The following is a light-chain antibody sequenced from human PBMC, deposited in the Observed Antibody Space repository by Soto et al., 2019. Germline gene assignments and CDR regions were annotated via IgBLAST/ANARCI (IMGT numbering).Light chain of an antibody. V-gene: IGLV2-8*01. J-gene: IGLJ1*01. CDR2: EVT. CDR1: SSDVGGYNY. CDR3: SSYAGSNNLV. Sequence: SALTQRASAPGSPGQSVTISCTGTSSDVGGYNYVSWYQQHPGKAPKLIIYEVTKRPSGVPDRFSGSKSGNTASLTVSGLQAEDEADYYCSSYAGSNNLVFGTGTKVTVL.